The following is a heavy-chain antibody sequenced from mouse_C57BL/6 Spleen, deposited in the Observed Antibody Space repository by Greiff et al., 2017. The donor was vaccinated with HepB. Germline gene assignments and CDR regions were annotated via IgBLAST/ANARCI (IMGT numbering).Heavy chain of an antibody. Sequence: QVQLQQPGAELVKPGASVKLSCKASGYTFTSYWMQWVKHRPGQGLEWIGEIDPSDSYTNYNQKFKGKATLTVDTSSSTAYMQLSSLTSEDSAVYYCARRTTGAMDYWGQGTSVTVSS. D-gene: IGHD1-1*01. CDR2: IDPSDSYT. CDR3: ARRTTGAMDY. CDR1: GYTFTSYW. J-gene: IGHJ4*01. V-gene: IGHV1-50*01.